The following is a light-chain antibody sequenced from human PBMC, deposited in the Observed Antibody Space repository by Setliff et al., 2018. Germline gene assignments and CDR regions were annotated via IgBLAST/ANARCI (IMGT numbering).Light chain of an antibody. CDR1: SSDVGGYNY. CDR2: EVS. Sequence: QSVLTQPASVSGSPGQSITISCTGTSSDVGGYNYVSWYQQHPGKAPKLMIYEVSNRPSGVSNRFSGSKSGNTASLTISGLQAEDDADYYCSSHTTSSTWVFGGGTK. CDR3: SSHTTSSTWV. J-gene: IGLJ3*02. V-gene: IGLV2-14*01.